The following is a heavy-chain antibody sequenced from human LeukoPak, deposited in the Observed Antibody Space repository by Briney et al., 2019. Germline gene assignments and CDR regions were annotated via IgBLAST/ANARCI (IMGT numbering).Heavy chain of an antibody. CDR1: GVSISYYY. V-gene: IGHV4-59*08. CDR3: ARRDGRELPDDY. CDR2: IYSSGST. Sequence: SETLSLTCTVSGVSISYYYWSWIRQPPGKGLEWIGYIYSSGSTNYNPSLKSRVTISVDTSKNQFSLKLSSVTAADTAVYYCARRDGRELPDDYWGQGTLVTVS. D-gene: IGHD1-26*01. J-gene: IGHJ4*02.